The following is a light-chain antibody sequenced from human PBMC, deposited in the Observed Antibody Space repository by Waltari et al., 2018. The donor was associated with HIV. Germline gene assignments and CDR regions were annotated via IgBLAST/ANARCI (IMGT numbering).Light chain of an antibody. CDR1: SRGVGCYNY. CDR2: EVS. V-gene: IGLV2-14*01. J-gene: IGLJ2*01. Sequence: QSALTLPASVSGSPGPSITIACTGTSRGVGCYNYVPWYQHHPGKAPKLMIYEVSNRPSGVSNRFSGSKSGNTASLTISGLQAGDEADYYCSSYTSSSTLIFGGGTILTVL. CDR3: SSYTSSSTLI.